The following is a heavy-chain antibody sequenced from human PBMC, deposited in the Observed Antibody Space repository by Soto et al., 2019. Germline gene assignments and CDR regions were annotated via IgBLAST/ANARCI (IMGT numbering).Heavy chain of an antibody. CDR3: ARDLGDSSGGIDH. V-gene: IGHV6-1*01. CDR2: TYYRSKLYN. J-gene: IGHJ5*02. Sequence: SQTLSLTCAISGDSVSSNSAAWNWIRQSPSRGLEWLGRTYYRSKLYNDYAVSVKSRITINPDTSKNQFSLRLNSVTPEDTAVYYCARDLGDSSGGIDHWGQGTLATVSS. CDR1: GDSVSSNSAA. D-gene: IGHD6-19*01.